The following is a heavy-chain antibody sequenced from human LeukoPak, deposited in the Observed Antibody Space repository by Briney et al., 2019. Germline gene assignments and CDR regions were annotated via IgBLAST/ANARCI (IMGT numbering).Heavy chain of an antibody. D-gene: IGHD3-10*01. V-gene: IGHV1-69*01. CDR3: AIDHGRGSGSS. J-gene: IGHJ5*02. CDR2: IIPIFGTA. Sequence: GSSVKVSCKASGGTFSSYAISWVGQAPGQALERMGGIIPIFGTANYAQKFQGRVTITAYESTSTAYMELSSLRSEDAAVYYYAIDHGRGSGSSWGQGTLVTVSS. CDR1: GGTFSSYA.